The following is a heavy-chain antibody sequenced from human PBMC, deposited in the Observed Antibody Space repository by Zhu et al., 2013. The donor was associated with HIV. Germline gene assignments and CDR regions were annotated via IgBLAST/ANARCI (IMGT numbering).Heavy chain of an antibody. V-gene: IGHV4-34*01. CDR2: INHSGST. CDR1: GGSFSGYY. D-gene: IGHD2-21*01. Sequence: QVQLQQWGAGLLKPSETLSLTCAVYGGSFSGYYWSWIRQPPGKGLEWIGEINHSGSTNYNPSLKSRVTISVDKSKNQFSLKLSSVTAADTAVYYCARKVFTDAFDIWGQGTMVTVSS. CDR3: ARKVFTDAFDI. J-gene: IGHJ3*02.